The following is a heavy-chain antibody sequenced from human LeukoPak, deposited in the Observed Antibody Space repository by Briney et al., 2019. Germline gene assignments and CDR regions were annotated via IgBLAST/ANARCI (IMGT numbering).Heavy chain of an antibody. CDR3: ARPSAGAQYYFDY. Sequence: PSETLSLTCTVSSDSINTYYWSWIRQPPGKGLEWIGYIYSSGSTNYNPSLKSRVTISVDTSKNQFSLKLSSVTAADTAVYYCARPSAGAQYYFDYWGQGTLVTVSS. J-gene: IGHJ4*02. D-gene: IGHD3-10*01. CDR2: IYSSGST. CDR1: SDSINTYY. V-gene: IGHV4-59*12.